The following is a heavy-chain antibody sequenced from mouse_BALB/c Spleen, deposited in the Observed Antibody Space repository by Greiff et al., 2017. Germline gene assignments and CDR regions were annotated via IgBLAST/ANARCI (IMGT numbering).Heavy chain of an antibody. Sequence: QVQLQQPGAELVRPGASVRLSCKASGYTFTSYWINWVKQRPGQGLEWIGNIYPSDSYTNYNQKFKDKATLTVDKSSSTAYMQLSSPTSEDSAVYYCTRSVERAMDYWGQGTSVTVSS. V-gene: IGHV1-69*02. J-gene: IGHJ4*01. CDR3: TRSVERAMDY. CDR1: GYTFTSYW. CDR2: IYPSDSYT.